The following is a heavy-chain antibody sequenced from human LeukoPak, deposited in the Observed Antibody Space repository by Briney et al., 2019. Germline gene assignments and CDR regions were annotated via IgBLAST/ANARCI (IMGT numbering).Heavy chain of an antibody. CDR1: GFTFSSYG. Sequence: GGSLRLSCAASGFTFSSYGMSWVRHAPGKGLVWVSRINSDGSSTSYADSVKGRFTISRDNAKNTLYLQMNSLRAEDTAVYYCARVTLAVMATITRYYYMDVWGKGTTVTVSS. V-gene: IGHV3-74*01. J-gene: IGHJ6*03. CDR2: INSDGSST. D-gene: IGHD5-24*01. CDR3: ARVTLAVMATITRYYYMDV.